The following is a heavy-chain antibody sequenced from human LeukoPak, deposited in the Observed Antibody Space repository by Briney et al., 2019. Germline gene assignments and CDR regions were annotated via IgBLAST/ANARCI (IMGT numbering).Heavy chain of an antibody. CDR3: AKGGEVQPMQRTIQLSPALPDY. CDR2: ISYDGSNK. D-gene: IGHD1-1*01. CDR1: GFTFRSCG. V-gene: IGHV3-30*18. J-gene: IGHJ4*02. Sequence: GGSLRLSCAVSGFTFRSCGMHWVRQAPGKGLEWVAVISYDGSNKYYADSVKGRFTISRDNSKNTLYLQMNSLRAEDTAVYYCAKGGEVQPMQRTIQLSPALPDYWGQGTLVTVSS.